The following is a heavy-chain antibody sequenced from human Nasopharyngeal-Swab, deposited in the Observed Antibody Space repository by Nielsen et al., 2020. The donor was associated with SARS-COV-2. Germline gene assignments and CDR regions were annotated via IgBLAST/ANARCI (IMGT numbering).Heavy chain of an antibody. CDR1: GFTFDDYA. CDR3: ATLAAAGLSGDWYFDL. V-gene: IGHV3-9*01. CDR2: ISWNSGSI. J-gene: IGHJ2*01. Sequence: GGSLRLSSAASGFTFDDYAMHWVRQAPGKGLEWVSGISWNSGSIGYADSVKGRFTISRDNAKNSLYLQMNSLRAEDTALYYCATLAAAGLSGDWYFDLWGRGTLVTVSS. D-gene: IGHD6-13*01.